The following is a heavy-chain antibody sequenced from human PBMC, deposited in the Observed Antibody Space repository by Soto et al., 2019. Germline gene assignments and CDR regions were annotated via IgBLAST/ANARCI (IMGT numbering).Heavy chain of an antibody. V-gene: IGHV3-33*01. Sequence: QVQLVESGGGVVQPGRSLRLSCAASGFTFRNYGMHWVRQAPGKGLEWLAVIWYDGSNKYYADSVKGRFTISRDNSKNTLYLEMNSLRDEDTAVYYCARDVRSRRYDLWGQGTLVFVSS. J-gene: IGHJ5*02. CDR2: IWYDGSNK. CDR1: GFTFRNYG. CDR3: ARDVRSRRYDL. D-gene: IGHD3-10*02.